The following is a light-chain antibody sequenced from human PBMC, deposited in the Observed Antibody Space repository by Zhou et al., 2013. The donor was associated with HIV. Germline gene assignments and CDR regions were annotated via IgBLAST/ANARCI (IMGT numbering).Light chain of an antibody. V-gene: IGKV3-20*01. J-gene: IGKJ2*01. CDR2: GAS. CDR1: HTISANY. Sequence: EIVLTQSPGTLSLSPGERATLSCRASHTISANYLAWYQQKPGQAPRLLVYGASTRATGIPDRFTGSGSGTDFALTISRLEPEDSAVYYCQQYGGSYTFGQGTKLEIK. CDR3: QQYGGSYT.